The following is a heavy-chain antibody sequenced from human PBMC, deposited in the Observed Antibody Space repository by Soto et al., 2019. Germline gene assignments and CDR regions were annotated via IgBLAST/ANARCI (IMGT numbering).Heavy chain of an antibody. CDR1: GGTFSSYA. V-gene: IGHV1-69*12. CDR3: ARASTRGGYIVVVTAPDGWFDP. Sequence: QVQLVQSGAEVNKPGSSVKVSCKASGGTFSSYAISWVRQAPGQGLEWMGGIIPIFGTANYAQKFQGRVTITADESTSTAYMELSSLRSEDTAVYYCARASTRGGYIVVVTAPDGWFDPWGQGTLVTVSS. J-gene: IGHJ5*02. D-gene: IGHD2-21*02. CDR2: IIPIFGTA.